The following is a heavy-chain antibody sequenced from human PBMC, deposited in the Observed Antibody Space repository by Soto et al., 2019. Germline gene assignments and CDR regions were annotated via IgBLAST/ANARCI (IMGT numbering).Heavy chain of an antibody. CDR1: GGSISSGDYY. CDR3: ASYYDSSGYYAYYFDY. D-gene: IGHD3-22*01. Sequence: QVQLQESGPGLVKPSQTLSLTCTVSGGSISSGDYYWSWIRQPPGKGLEWIGYIYYSGSTYYNPSLKSRVTISVDTSKNQFSLQLSSVTAEDTAVYYCASYYDSSGYYAYYFDYWGQGTLVTVSS. CDR2: IYYSGST. V-gene: IGHV4-30-4*01. J-gene: IGHJ4*02.